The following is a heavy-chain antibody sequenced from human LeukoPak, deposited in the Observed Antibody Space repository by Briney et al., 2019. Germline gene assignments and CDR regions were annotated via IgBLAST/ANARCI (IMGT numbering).Heavy chain of an antibody. V-gene: IGHV3-30*02. CDR2: IRYDGSNK. D-gene: IGHD5-18*01. J-gene: IGHJ5*02. Sequence: GGSLRLSCAASGFPFSSYGMHWVRQAPGKGLEWVAFIRYDGSNKYYADSVKGRFTISRDNSKNTLYLQMNSLRAEDTAVYYCAKEPRIQLCYNWFDPWGQGTLVTVSS. CDR1: GFPFSSYG. CDR3: AKEPRIQLCYNWFDP.